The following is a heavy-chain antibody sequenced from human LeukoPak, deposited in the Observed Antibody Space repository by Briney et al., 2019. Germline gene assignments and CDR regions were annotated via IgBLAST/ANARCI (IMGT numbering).Heavy chain of an antibody. CDR1: GGSISSSSYY. CDR2: IYYSGST. CDR3: ARACSSTSCYTYYYYYMDV. D-gene: IGHD2-2*02. J-gene: IGHJ6*03. V-gene: IGHV4-39*01. Sequence: SETLSLTCTVSGGSISSSSYYWGWIRQPPGKGLEWIGSIYYSGSTYYNPSLKSRVTISVDTSKNQFSLKLSSVTAADTAVYYCARACSSTSCYTYYYYYMDVRGKGTTVTVSS.